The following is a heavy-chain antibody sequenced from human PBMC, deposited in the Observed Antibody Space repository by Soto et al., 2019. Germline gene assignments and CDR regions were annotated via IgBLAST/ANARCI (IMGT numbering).Heavy chain of an antibody. CDR2: IYYSGST. V-gene: IGHV4-59*01. CDR1: GGSISSYY. CDR3: ASLYCSGGSCNGWILDY. Sequence: SETLSLTCTVSGGSISSYYWSWIRQPPGKGLEWIGYIYYSGSTNYNPSLKSRVTISVDTSKNQFSLKLSSVTAADTAVYYCASLYCSGGSCNGWILDYWVKANLITVSA. D-gene: IGHD2-15*01. J-gene: IGHJ4*02.